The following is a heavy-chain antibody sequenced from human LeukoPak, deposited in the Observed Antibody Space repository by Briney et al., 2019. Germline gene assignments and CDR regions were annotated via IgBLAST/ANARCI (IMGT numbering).Heavy chain of an antibody. CDR3: AIEYSSLNYFDY. Sequence: GGSLRLSCAASGFTFDDYTMHWVRQAPGKGLEWVSLISWDGGSTYYADSVKGRFTISRDNSKNSLYLQMNSLRTEDTALYYCAIEYSSLNYFDYWGQGTLVTVS. J-gene: IGHJ4*02. CDR2: ISWDGGST. D-gene: IGHD6-6*01. CDR1: GFTFDDYT. V-gene: IGHV3-43*01.